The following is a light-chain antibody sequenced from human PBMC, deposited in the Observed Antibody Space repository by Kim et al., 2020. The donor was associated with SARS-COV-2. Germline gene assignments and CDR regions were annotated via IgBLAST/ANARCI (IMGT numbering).Light chain of an antibody. CDR1: QSINGNY. J-gene: IGKJ1*01. V-gene: IGKV3-20*01. CDR3: QQYGTSPWT. Sequence: EIVLTQSPGTLSLSPRERATLSCRASQSINGNYLAWYQQKPGQAPRLLMYDTSSTATGIPDRFSGKGSGTDFTLTISRLESEDFAVYYCQQYGTSPWTFGQGTKVDIK. CDR2: DTS.